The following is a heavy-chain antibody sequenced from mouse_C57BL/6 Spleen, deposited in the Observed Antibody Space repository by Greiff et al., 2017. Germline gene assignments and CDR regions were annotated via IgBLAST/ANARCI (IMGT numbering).Heavy chain of an antibody. CDR2: IYPGDGDT. V-gene: IGHV1-82*01. J-gene: IGHJ1*03. Sequence: QVQLQQSGPELVKPGASVKISCKASGYAFSSSWMNWVKQRPGKGLEWIGRIYPGDGDTNYNGKFKGTATLTADKSSSTASMQLSSLTSEDSAVYFCARSLRRDWDVDVWGTGTTVTVSS. D-gene: IGHD1-2*01. CDR1: GYAFSSSW. CDR3: ARSLRRDWDVDV.